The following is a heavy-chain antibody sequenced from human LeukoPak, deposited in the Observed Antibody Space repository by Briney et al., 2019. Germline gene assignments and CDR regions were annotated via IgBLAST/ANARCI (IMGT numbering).Heavy chain of an antibody. V-gene: IGHV3-20*04. CDR2: INWNGGST. D-gene: IGHD2-2*01. Sequence: GGSLRLSCAASGFTFDDYGMRWVRQAPGKGLEWVSGINWNGGSTGYADSVKGRFTISRDNAKNSLYLQMNSLRAEDTALYYCARVQGYCSSTSCYFDYWGQGTLVTVSS. J-gene: IGHJ4*02. CDR3: ARVQGYCSSTSCYFDY. CDR1: GFTFDDYG.